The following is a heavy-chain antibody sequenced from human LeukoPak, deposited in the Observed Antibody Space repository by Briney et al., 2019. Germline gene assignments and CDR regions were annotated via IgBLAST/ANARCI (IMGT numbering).Heavy chain of an antibody. CDR3: AGAKTHSSGWFYYYYMDV. D-gene: IGHD6-19*01. V-gene: IGHV3-23*01. CDR2: ISGSGGST. J-gene: IGHJ6*03. Sequence: GGSLRLSCAASGFTFSSYAMSWVRQAPGKGLEWVSAISGSGGSTYYADSVKGRFTISRDNSKNTLYLQMSSLRAEDTAVYYCAGAKTHSSGWFYYYYMDVWGKGTTVTVSS. CDR1: GFTFSSYA.